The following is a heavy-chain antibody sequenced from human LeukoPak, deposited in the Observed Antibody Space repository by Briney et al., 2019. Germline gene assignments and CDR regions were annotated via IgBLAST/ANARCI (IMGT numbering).Heavy chain of an antibody. J-gene: IGHJ6*02. CDR1: GFTFSSYS. D-gene: IGHD3-3*01. Sequence: GGSLRLSCAASGFTFSSYSMNWDRQAPGKGLEWVSSISSSSYIYYADSVKGRFTISRDNAKNSLYLQMNSLRAEDTAVYYCARDDYYDFWSGWDHYYYGMDVWGQGTTVTVSS. CDR3: ARDDYYDFWSGWDHYYYGMDV. V-gene: IGHV3-21*01. CDR2: ISSSSYI.